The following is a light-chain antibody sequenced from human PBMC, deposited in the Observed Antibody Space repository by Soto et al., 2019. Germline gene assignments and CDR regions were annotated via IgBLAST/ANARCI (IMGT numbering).Light chain of an antibody. J-gene: IGLJ7*01. CDR1: SSDVGSHNL. CDR3: CSDGGSRAV. CDR2: EVS. Sequence: QSALTQPASVSGSPGQSITISCTGTSSDVGSHNLVSWYQQHPGQAPKLMIYEVSKRPLGVSARFSASKSGNTASLSISGLEAEDDDDYYCCSDGGSRAVFGGGTQLTVL. V-gene: IGLV2-23*02.